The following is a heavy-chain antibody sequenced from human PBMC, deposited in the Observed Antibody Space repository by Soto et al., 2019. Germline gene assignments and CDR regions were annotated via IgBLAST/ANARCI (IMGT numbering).Heavy chain of an antibody. CDR3: ARDLWGYCGTDCYPLDV. CDR1: GGSISSYY. D-gene: IGHD2-21*02. CDR2: MYNTGST. V-gene: IGHV4-59*01. J-gene: IGHJ6*02. Sequence: QVQLQESGPGLVKPSETLSLTCTVSGGSISSYYWSWIRQPPGKGLEWIGYMYNTGSTVYNPYLKSQVTISVDTSKIQFALKLSAVTAADTVVYYCARDLWGYCGTDCYPLDVWGQGTTVTVSS.